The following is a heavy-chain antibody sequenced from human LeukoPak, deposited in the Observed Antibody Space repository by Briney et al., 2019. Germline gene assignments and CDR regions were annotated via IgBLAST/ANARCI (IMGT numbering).Heavy chain of an antibody. Sequence: GSSVKVSCKASGGTFSSYAISWVRQAPGQGLEWMGGIIPIFGTANYAQKFQGRVTITADESTSTAYMELSSLRSEDTAVYYCARTLTSRIAVPRDAPRYYFDYWGQGTLVTVSS. CDR3: ARTLTSRIAVPRDAPRYYFDY. V-gene: IGHV1-69*01. CDR2: IIPIFGTA. D-gene: IGHD6-19*01. J-gene: IGHJ4*02. CDR1: GGTFSSYA.